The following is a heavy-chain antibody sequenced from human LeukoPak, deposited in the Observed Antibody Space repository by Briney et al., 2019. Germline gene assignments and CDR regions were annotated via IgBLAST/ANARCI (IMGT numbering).Heavy chain of an antibody. J-gene: IGHJ4*02. V-gene: IGHV3-66*01. D-gene: IGHD2-21*01. CDR3: ATILF. CDR2: IYSGGST. Sequence: GGSLRLSCAVSGFSVSRNYMTWVRQAPGKGLEWVSVIYSGGSTYYAESVKGRFTISRDSSKNTLYLQMNSLRAEDTAVYYCATILFWGRGTLVTVSS. CDR1: GFSVSRNY.